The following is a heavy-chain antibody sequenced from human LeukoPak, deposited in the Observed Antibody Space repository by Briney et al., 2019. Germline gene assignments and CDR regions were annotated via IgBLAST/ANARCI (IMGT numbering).Heavy chain of an antibody. J-gene: IGHJ4*02. CDR1: GFTFSTYG. V-gene: IGHV3-33*06. CDR2: IWNDGSNK. CDR3: AKEGGLWFGESRDYFDY. Sequence: GRSLRLSCAASGFTFSTYGMHWVRQAPGKGLEWVAVIWNDGSNKYYGDSVKGRFTISRDNSKSTLYLQTNSLRTEDTAVYYCAKEGGLWFGESRDYFDYWGQGTLVTVSS. D-gene: IGHD3-10*01.